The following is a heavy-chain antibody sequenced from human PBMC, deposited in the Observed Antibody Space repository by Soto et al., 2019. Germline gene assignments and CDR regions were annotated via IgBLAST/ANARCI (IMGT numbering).Heavy chain of an antibody. CDR2: TYYRSKWYN. J-gene: IGHJ5*01. CDR1: GDSVSSSSVT. D-gene: IGHD1-26*01. V-gene: IGHV6-1*01. CDR3: VRLIGNSWLDF. Sequence: QVQLQQSEPGLVKPSQTLSLTCAISGDSVSSSSVTWNWIRQSPSRGLEWLGRTYYRSKWYNDYAESVKSRITINPDTSKKQFSLHLNSLTPEDTAVYYCVRLIGNSWLDFWGQGTLVPVSS.